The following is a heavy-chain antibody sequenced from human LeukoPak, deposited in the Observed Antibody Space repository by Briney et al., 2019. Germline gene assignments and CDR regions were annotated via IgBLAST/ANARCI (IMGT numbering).Heavy chain of an antibody. D-gene: IGHD6-13*01. CDR1: GFILSDFY. V-gene: IGHV3-11*01. CDR2: ISGSGRTI. Sequence: PGGSLRLSCAASGFILSDFYMSWICQVPGKGLEWVSYISGSGRTIYSADSVKGRFTISRDNAKSSLYLQMNSLRAEDTAVYYCARDGPSIAAFSYFDYWGQGTLVTVSS. J-gene: IGHJ4*02. CDR3: ARDGPSIAAFSYFDY.